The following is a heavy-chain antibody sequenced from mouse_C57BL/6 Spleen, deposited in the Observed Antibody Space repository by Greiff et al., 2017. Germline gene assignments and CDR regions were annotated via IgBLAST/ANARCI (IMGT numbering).Heavy chain of an antibody. CDR1: GYTFTDYY. CDR2: INPNNGGT. Sequence: EVQLQQSGPELVKPGASVKISCKASGYTFTDYYMNWVKQSHGKSLEWIGDINPNNGGTSYNQKFKGKATLTVDKSSSTAYMELRILTSEDSAVYYCAREAGYDEYYIDYWGQGTTLTVSS. V-gene: IGHV1-26*01. CDR3: AREAGYDEYYIDY. D-gene: IGHD2-2*01. J-gene: IGHJ2*01.